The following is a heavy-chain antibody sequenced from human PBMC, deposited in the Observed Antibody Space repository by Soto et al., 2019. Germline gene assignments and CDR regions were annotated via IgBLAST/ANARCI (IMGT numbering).Heavy chain of an antibody. D-gene: IGHD1-7*01. V-gene: IGHV4-59*01. CDR2: IYYSGST. CDR1: GGSISSYY. J-gene: IGHJ4*02. Sequence: QVQLQESGPGLVKPSETLSLTYTVSGGSISSYYWSWIRQPPGKGLEWIGYIYYSGSTNYNPSLKSRVTISVDTSKNQFSLKLSSVTAADTAVYYCARGEVVELLDYWGQGTLVTVSS. CDR3: ARGEVVELLDY.